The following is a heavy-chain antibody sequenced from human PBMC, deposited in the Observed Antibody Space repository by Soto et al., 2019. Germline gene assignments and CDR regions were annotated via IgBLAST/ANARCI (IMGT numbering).Heavy chain of an antibody. CDR3: VRGPYNYNSRYFDY. D-gene: IGHD1-1*01. V-gene: IGHV4-34*01. CDR1: GGTFSGYF. Sequence: SETLSLTCTVSGGTFSGYFWTWIRQPPGKGLEWLAEINHSGITNYNPSVESRVSMSVDTSKNQFSLRLYSVTAADTAVYYCVRGPYNYNSRYFDYWGQGTLVTVSS. J-gene: IGHJ4*02. CDR2: INHSGIT.